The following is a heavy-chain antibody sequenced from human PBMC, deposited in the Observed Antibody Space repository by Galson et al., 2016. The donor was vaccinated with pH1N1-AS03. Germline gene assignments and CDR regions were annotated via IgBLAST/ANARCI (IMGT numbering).Heavy chain of an antibody. Sequence: SGYTFSTYGVSWVRQAPGQGLEWMGWISGYDDDTNYAQNVAGRVTMTTDKSTSTVYMELRSLRSDDTATYYCATSGRKNMNYFDNSGSWGQGTLVSVSS. CDR2: ISGYDDDT. CDR1: GYTFSTYG. J-gene: IGHJ5*02. D-gene: IGHD6-19*01. V-gene: IGHV1-18*04. CDR3: ATSGRKNMNYFDNSGS.